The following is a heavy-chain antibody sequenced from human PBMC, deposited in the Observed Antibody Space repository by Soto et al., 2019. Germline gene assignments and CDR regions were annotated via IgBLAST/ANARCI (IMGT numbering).Heavy chain of an antibody. D-gene: IGHD4-4*01. Sequence: ASVKVSCKASGYTFTGYYMHWVRQAPGQGLEWMGWINPNSGGTNYAQKFQGWVTMTRDTSISTAYMELSRLRSDDTAVYYCARGATVTSYYYYMDVWGKGTTVTGSS. CDR3: ARGATVTSYYYYMDV. CDR1: GYTFTGYY. CDR2: INPNSGGT. V-gene: IGHV1-2*04. J-gene: IGHJ6*03.